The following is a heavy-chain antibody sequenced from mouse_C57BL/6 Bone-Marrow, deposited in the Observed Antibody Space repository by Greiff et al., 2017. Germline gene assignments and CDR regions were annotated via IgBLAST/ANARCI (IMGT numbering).Heavy chain of an antibody. V-gene: IGHV1-59*01. Sequence: QVQLQQPGAELVRPGTSVKLSCKASGYTFTSYWMHWVKQRPGQGLEWIGGIDPSDSYTNYNQKFKGKATLTVDTSSSTAYMQLSSLTSEDSAVYYCARANDYSNLDYGGRGTAPTVTS. J-gene: IGHJ2*01. CDR3: ARANDYSNLDY. CDR2: IDPSDSYT. D-gene: IGHD2-5*01. CDR1: GYTFTSYW.